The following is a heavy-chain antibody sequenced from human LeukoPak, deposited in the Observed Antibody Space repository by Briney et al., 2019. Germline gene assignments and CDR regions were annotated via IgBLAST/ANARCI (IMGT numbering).Heavy chain of an antibody. Sequence: ASVKVSCKASGYTFTSYYMHWVRQAPGQGLEWMGWINPNSGGTNYAQKFQGRVTMTRDTSISTAYMELSRLRSDDTAVYYCARPVSITMVRGVLGVNWFDPWGQGTLVTVSS. D-gene: IGHD3-10*01. CDR3: ARPVSITMVRGVLGVNWFDP. CDR1: GYTFTSYY. J-gene: IGHJ5*02. V-gene: IGHV1-2*02. CDR2: INPNSGGT.